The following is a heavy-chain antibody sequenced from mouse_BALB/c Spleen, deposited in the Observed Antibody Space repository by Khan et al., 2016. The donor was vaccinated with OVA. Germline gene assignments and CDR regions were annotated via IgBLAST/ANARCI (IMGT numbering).Heavy chain of an antibody. J-gene: IGHJ4*01. D-gene: IGHD2-14*01. CDR1: GFTFTNYG. Sequence: QIQLVQSGPELKKPGETVQISCKASGFTFTNYGMNWVKQAPGKGLKWMGWINTYTGEPTFADDFKGRFAFSLETSASTAYLQINSLKNEDTATYVCARVGYNGTMDCEGQGTSVTVSS. V-gene: IGHV9-3-1*01. CDR3: ARVGYNGTMDC. CDR2: INTYTGEP.